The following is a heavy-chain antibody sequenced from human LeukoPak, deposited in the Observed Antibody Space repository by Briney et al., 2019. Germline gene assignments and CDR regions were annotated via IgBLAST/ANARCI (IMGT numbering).Heavy chain of an antibody. V-gene: IGHV4-39*01. J-gene: IGHJ4*02. Sequence: SETLSLTCTVSGGSISSSNYYWGWIRQPPGKGLEWIGSIYYSGSTYYNPSLKSRVTISVDTSKNQFSLKLSSVTAADTAVYYCARRPDSQYNWIHYYFDYWGQGTLVTVSS. D-gene: IGHD1-20*01. CDR2: IYYSGST. CDR3: ARRPDSQYNWIHYYFDY. CDR1: GGSISSSNYY.